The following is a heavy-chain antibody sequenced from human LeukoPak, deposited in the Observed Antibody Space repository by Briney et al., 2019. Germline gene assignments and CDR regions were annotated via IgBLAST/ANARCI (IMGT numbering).Heavy chain of an antibody. J-gene: IGHJ3*02. CDR3: ARDYYDSSGHAFDI. D-gene: IGHD3-22*01. V-gene: IGHV4-4*07. Sequence: PSETLSLTCTVSGGSISSYYWSWIRQPAGKGLEWIGRIYTSGSTNYNPSLKSRVTISVDRSKNQFSLKLSSVTAADTAVYYCARDYYDSSGHAFDIWGQGTMVTVSS. CDR1: GGSISSYY. CDR2: IYTSGST.